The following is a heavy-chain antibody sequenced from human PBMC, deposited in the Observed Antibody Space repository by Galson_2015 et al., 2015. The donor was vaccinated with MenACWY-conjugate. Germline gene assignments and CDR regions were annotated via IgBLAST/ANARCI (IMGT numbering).Heavy chain of an antibody. J-gene: IGHJ4*02. Sequence: SVKVSCKVSGYTLTELSMHWVRQAPGNGLEWMGGFDPEDGETIYAQKFQGRVTMTEDTSTDTAYMELSSLRSEDTAVYYCATGGWLVRLFDYWGQGTLVTVSS. V-gene: IGHV1-24*01. CDR3: ATGGWLVRLFDY. CDR2: FDPEDGET. CDR1: GYTLTELS. D-gene: IGHD6-19*01.